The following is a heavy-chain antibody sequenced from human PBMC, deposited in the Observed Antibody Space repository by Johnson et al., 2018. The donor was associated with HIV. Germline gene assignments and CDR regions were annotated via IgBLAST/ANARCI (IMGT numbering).Heavy chain of an antibody. CDR1: GFTFDDYA. V-gene: IGHV3-9*01. CDR2: ISWNGGST. Sequence: LLVESGGGLVQPGRSLRLSCAASGFTFDDYAMHWVRQAPGKGLEWVSGISWNGGSTGYADSVKGRFTISRDNAKNSLYLQMNSLRAEDTALYYCARGRLGDPFPGAFDIWGQGTMVTVSS. CDR3: ARGRLGDPFPGAFDI. J-gene: IGHJ3*02. D-gene: IGHD3-16*01.